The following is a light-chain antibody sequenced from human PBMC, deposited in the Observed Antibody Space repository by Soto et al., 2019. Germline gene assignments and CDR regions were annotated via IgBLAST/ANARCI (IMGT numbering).Light chain of an antibody. J-gene: IGLJ2*01. CDR2: EVI. V-gene: IGLV2-8*01. Sequence: QSALTQPPSASGSPGQSVTISCTGTGSDVASYDYVSWYQQHPGKAPKLIIYEVIKRPSGVPDRFSGSKSGNTASLTVSGLQAEDEADYYCSSYADTNNLIFGGGTQLTVL. CDR3: SSYADTNNLI. CDR1: GSDVASYDY.